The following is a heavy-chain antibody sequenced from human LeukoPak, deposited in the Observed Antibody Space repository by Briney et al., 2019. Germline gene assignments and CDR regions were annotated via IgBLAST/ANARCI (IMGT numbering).Heavy chain of an antibody. Sequence: GGSLRLSCSASGFTFSSYAIYWVCQAPGKGLEYLSGISANGGSTYYANSVKGRFTTSRDNSKNTLYLQMGSLRPENMAVYYCARDGSNWDFDYWGQGTLVTVSS. V-gene: IGHV3-64*01. CDR1: GFTFSSYA. J-gene: IGHJ4*02. CDR2: ISANGGST. CDR3: ARDGSNWDFDY. D-gene: IGHD6-13*01.